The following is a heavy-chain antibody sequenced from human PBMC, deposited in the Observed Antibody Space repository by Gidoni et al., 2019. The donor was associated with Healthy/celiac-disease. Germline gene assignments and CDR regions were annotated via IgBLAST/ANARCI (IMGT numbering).Heavy chain of an antibody. V-gene: IGHV3-53*04. Sequence: EVQLVESGGGWVQPGGSLRLTWSASGFTVSSTYMSWVRQGPGKGLEWGSVIYSGGSTYYADSVKGRFTISRHNSKNTLYLQMNSLRAEDTAVYYCARIAVAGTVGFDPWGQGTLVTVSS. D-gene: IGHD6-19*01. CDR3: ARIAVAGTVGFDP. CDR1: GFTVSSTY. J-gene: IGHJ5*02. CDR2: IYSGGST.